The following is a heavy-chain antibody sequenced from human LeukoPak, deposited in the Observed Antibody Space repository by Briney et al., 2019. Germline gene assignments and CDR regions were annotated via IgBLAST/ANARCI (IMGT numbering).Heavy chain of an antibody. CDR3: AKNYYDSSGYYLHYYYYYMDV. Sequence: PGGSLRLSCAASGFTFSSYGMHWVRQAPGKGLEWVAVIWYDGSKKYYADSVKSRFTISRDNSKNTLYLQMNSLRAEDTAVYYCAKNYYDSSGYYLHYYYYYMDVWGKGTTVTVSS. CDR2: IWYDGSKK. D-gene: IGHD3-22*01. V-gene: IGHV3-33*06. CDR1: GFTFSSYG. J-gene: IGHJ6*03.